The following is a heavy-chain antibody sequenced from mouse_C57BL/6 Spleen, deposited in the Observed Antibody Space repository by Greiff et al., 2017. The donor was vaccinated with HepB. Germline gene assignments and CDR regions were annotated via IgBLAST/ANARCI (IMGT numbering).Heavy chain of an antibody. CDR2: IYPGGGYT. CDR1: GYTFTNYW. CDR3: ARGGTTVVAGFDY. V-gene: IGHV1-63*01. Sequence: VQLQQSGAELVRPGTSVKMSCKASGYTFTNYWIGWAKQRPGHGLEWIGDIYPGGGYTNYNEKFKGKATLTADKSSSTAYMQFSSLTSEDSAIYYCARGGTTVVAGFDYWGQGTTLTVSS. J-gene: IGHJ2*01. D-gene: IGHD1-1*01.